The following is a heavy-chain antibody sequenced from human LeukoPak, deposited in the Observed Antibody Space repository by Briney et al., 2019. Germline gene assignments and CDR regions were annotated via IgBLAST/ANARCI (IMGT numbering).Heavy chain of an antibody. J-gene: IGHJ4*02. CDR3: ASAGSGLY. D-gene: IGHD6-19*01. Sequence: PGGSLRLSCVVSGFTFSSYSMNWVRQAAGKGLEWVSYISTSSSTIYYADSVQGRFTISRDNAKNSLYLQMNSLRDEDTAEYYCASAGSGLYWGQGTLVTVSS. CDR1: GFTFSSYS. CDR2: ISTSSSTI. V-gene: IGHV3-48*02.